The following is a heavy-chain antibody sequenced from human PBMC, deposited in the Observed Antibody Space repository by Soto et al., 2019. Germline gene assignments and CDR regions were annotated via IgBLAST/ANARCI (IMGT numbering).Heavy chain of an antibody. V-gene: IGHV3-74*01. Sequence: GGSLRLSCAASGFTFSSHWMHWVRPAPGKGLVWVARINSYGSTTSYADSVKGRFTISRDNAKNTLYLQMAGLRAEDTGLYYCARDPDYSTSSLDYWGQGTLVTVSS. D-gene: IGHD4-4*01. CDR3: ARDPDYSTSSLDY. J-gene: IGHJ4*02. CDR1: GFTFSSHW. CDR2: INSYGSTT.